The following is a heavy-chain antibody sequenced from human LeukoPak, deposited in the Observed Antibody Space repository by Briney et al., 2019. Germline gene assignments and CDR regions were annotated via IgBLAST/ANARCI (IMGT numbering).Heavy chain of an antibody. D-gene: IGHD2-2*01. Sequence: GGSLRLSCAASGFTFSSYAMHWVRQAPGKGLEWVAVISYDGSNKYYADSVKGRFTISRDNSKNTLYLQMNSLRAEDTAVYYCARGRKGYCSSTSCYAFDYWGQGTLVTVSS. CDR3: ARGRKGYCSSTSCYAFDY. J-gene: IGHJ4*02. CDR1: GFTFSSYA. CDR2: ISYDGSNK. V-gene: IGHV3-30-3*01.